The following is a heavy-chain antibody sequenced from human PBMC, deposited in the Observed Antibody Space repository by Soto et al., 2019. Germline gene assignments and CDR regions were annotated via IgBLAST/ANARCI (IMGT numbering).Heavy chain of an antibody. D-gene: IGHD2-2*01. CDR1: GGSFSGYY. CDR2: INHSGST. Sequence: SETLSLTCAVYGGSFSGYYWSLIRQPPGKGLEWIGEINHSGSTNYNPSLKSRVTISVDTSKNQFSLKLSSVTAADTAVYYCARGGYCSSTSCSQFDPWGQGTLVTVSS. V-gene: IGHV4-34*01. J-gene: IGHJ5*02. CDR3: ARGGYCSSTSCSQFDP.